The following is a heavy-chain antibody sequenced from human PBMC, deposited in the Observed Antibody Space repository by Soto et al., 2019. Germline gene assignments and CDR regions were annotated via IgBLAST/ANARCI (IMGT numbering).Heavy chain of an antibody. CDR2: VYHNENT. CDR3: ARRERYYGSPGWFDP. J-gene: IGHJ5*01. D-gene: IGHD3-10*01. Sequence: PSETLSLTCSVSGASINNFAYYWGWIRQPPGKGLEWIGTVYHNENTYYNPSLKIRVAISVDTAKNQFSLNLRSVTAADTAIYFCARRERYYGSPGWFDPWGQGTLVTVSS. V-gene: IGHV4-39*01. CDR1: GASINNFAYY.